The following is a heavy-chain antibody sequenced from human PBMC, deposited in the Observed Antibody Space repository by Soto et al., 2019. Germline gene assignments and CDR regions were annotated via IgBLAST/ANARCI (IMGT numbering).Heavy chain of an antibody. J-gene: IGHJ4*02. CDR3: AHPTMGQDYFDH. V-gene: IGHV2-5*02. Sequence: QITLKESGPTLVKPTQTLTLTCTFSGFSLSTSGVGVGWIRQPPGKALEWLALIYWDDDKRYSPSLKSRLTNTKDTSKHQVVLTMTNMDPVDTATYYCAHPTMGQDYFDHWGQGTLVTVSS. CDR2: IYWDDDK. CDR1: GFSLSTSGVG. D-gene: IGHD3-10*01.